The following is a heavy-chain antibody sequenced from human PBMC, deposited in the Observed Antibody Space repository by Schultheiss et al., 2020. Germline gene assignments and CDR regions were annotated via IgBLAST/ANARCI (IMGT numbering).Heavy chain of an antibody. D-gene: IGHD6-13*01. J-gene: IGHJ4*02. Sequence: WGSLRLPCAASGFTFSSYAMHWVRQAPGKGLEWVAVISYDGSNKYYADSVKGRFTISRDNSKNTLYLQMNSLRAEDTAVYYCARGYSSSWYIHDYWGQGTLVTVSS. CDR3: ARGYSSSWYIHDY. CDR2: ISYDGSNK. CDR1: GFTFSSYA. V-gene: IGHV3-30-3*01.